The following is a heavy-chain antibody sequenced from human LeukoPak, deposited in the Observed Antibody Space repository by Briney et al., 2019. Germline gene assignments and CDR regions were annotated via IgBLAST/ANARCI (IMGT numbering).Heavy chain of an antibody. J-gene: IGHJ6*03. Sequence: PGGSLRLSCAASGFTFSSYGMHWVRQAPGKGLEWVAFIRYDGSNKYYADSVKGRFTISRDNSKNTLYLQMNSLRAEDTAVYYCAKELYEDYYMDVWGKGTTVTVSS. CDR1: GFTFSSYG. CDR3: AKELYEDYYMDV. D-gene: IGHD3-16*01. V-gene: IGHV3-30*02. CDR2: IRYDGSNK.